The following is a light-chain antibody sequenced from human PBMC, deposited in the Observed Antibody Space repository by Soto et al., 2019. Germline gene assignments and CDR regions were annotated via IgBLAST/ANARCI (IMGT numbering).Light chain of an antibody. CDR3: QQYNSYWT. V-gene: IGKV1-5*01. CDR2: DAS. CDR1: QSISSW. J-gene: IGKJ1*01. Sequence: IQMTQSPSNLSSSFGDRVTITCRASQSISSWLAWYQQKPGKAPKLLIYDASSLESGVPSRFSGSGSGTEFTLTISSLKPDDFATYYCQQYNSYWTFGQGTKVDIK.